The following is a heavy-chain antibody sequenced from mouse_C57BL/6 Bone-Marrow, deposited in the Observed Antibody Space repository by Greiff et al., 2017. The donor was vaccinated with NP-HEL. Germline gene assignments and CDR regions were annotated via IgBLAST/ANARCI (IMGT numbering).Heavy chain of an antibody. J-gene: IGHJ2*01. Sequence: VQLQQSGAELVRPGASVKLSCTASGFNIKDDYMHWVKQRPEQGLEWIGWIDPENGDTEYASKFQGKATITADTASNTAYLQLSSLTSEDTAVYYCTTPTGTLDYWGQGTTLTVSS. D-gene: IGHD4-1*02. CDR1: GFNIKDDY. CDR2: IDPENGDT. CDR3: TTPTGTLDY. V-gene: IGHV14-4*01.